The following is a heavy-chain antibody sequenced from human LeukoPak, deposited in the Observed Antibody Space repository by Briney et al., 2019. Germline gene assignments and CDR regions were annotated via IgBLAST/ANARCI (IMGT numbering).Heavy chain of an antibody. J-gene: IGHJ4*02. D-gene: IGHD5-18*01. CDR2: IYYSGST. CDR1: GGSISSSSYY. CDR3: ACIYSYGYYFDY. V-gene: IGHV4-39*01. Sequence: SETLSLTCTVSGGSISSSSYYWGWIRQPPGKGLEWIGSIYYSGSTYYNPSLKSRVTISVDTSKNQFSLKLSSVTAADTAVYYCACIYSYGYYFDYWGQGTLVTVSS.